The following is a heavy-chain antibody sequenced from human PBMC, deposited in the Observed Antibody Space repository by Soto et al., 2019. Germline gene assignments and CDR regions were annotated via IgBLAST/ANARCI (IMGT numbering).Heavy chain of an antibody. CDR1: GFTFRSYA. CDR3: AKDAVSGDGVWLLDS. J-gene: IGHJ5*02. Sequence: GGSLRLSCAASGFTFRSYAMSWARQAPGKGLEWVSSLLRSGSSTYYADSVKGRFAISSDISANSLYLQMDSLRAEDTAVYYCAKDAVSGDGVWLLDSWGQGTVVTVSS. CDR2: LLRSGSST. V-gene: IGHV3-23*01. D-gene: IGHD4-17*01.